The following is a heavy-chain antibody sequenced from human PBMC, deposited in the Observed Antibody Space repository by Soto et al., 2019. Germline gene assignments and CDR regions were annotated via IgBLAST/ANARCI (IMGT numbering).Heavy chain of an antibody. CDR3: ARKLVYYDSLSGYYQRGDAFDI. V-gene: IGHV1-8*01. CDR2: MNPNSGNT. J-gene: IGHJ3*02. Sequence: QVQLVQSGAEVKKPGASVKVSCKASGYTFTSYDINWVRQATGQGLEWMGWMNPNSGNTGYAQKFQGRVTMTRNTSISTAYMELSSLRSEDTAVYYCARKLVYYDSLSGYYQRGDAFDIWGQGTMVTVSS. CDR1: GYTFTSYD. D-gene: IGHD3-9*01.